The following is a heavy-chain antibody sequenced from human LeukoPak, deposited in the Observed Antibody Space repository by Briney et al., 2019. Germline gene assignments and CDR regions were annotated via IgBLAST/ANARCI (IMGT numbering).Heavy chain of an antibody. V-gene: IGHV1-18*01. CDR1: GYTFTSYG. CDR3: ARAYCGGDCYLPKDFDY. Sequence: ASVKVSCKASGYTFTSYGISWVRQAPGQGLEWMGWISAYNGNTNYAQKLKGRVTMTTDTSTSTAYMELRSLRSDDTAVYYCARAYCGGDCYLPKDFDYWGQGTLVTVSS. J-gene: IGHJ4*02. D-gene: IGHD2-21*02. CDR2: ISAYNGNT.